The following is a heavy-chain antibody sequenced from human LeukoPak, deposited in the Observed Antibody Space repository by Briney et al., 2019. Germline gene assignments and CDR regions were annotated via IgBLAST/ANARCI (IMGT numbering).Heavy chain of an antibody. J-gene: IGHJ6*03. CDR3: ARSPQTAMVFYYYYYYMDV. Sequence: PSETLSLTCAVYGWSFSGYSWNWIRQPPGKGLEWIGEINHSGSTNYNPSLKSRVTISVDTSKNQYSLKLSSVTAADTPVYYCARSPQTAMVFYYYYYYMDVWGKGTTVTVSS. CDR2: INHSGST. V-gene: IGHV4-34*01. CDR1: GWSFSGYS. D-gene: IGHD5-18*01.